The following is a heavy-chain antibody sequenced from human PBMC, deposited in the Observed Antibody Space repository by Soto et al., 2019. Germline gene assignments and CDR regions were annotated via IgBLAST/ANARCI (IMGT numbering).Heavy chain of an antibody. V-gene: IGHV1-24*01. D-gene: IGHD3-10*01. CDR2: FDPEDGET. Sequence: ASVKVSCKVSGYTLTELSMHWVRQAPGKGLEWMGGFDPEDGETIYAQKFQDRVTMTEDTSTDTAYMELSSLRSEDTAVYYCATVSYGSGSYRFDYWGQGTLVTVSS. CDR3: ATVSYGSGSYRFDY. CDR1: GYTLTELS. J-gene: IGHJ4*02.